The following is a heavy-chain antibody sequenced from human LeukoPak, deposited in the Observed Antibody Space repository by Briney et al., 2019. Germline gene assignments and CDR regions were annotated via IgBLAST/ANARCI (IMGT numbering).Heavy chain of an antibody. CDR2: IYHSGSI. CDR1: GGSISSDNW. J-gene: IGHJ1*01. CDR3: ATNGWYCLDH. V-gene: IGHV4-4*02. D-gene: IGHD6-19*01. Sequence: SGTLSLTCAVSGGSISSDNWWSWVRQPPGKGLEWIREIYHSGSINYNPSLQSRVTISVDKSNNHFSLRLTSVTAADTAVYYCATNGWYCLDHWGQGALVTVSS.